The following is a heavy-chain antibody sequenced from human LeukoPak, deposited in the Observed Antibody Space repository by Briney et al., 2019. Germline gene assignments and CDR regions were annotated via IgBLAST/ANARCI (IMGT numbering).Heavy chain of an antibody. V-gene: IGHV1-3*01. Sequence: ASVKVSCKASGYTFTSYAMHWVRQAPGQRLEWMGWINAGNGNTKYSQKFQGRVTITRDTSASTAYMELSSLRSEDTAVYYYARDLTYGSGEGYYYYYGMDVWGKGTTVTVSS. D-gene: IGHD3-10*01. CDR3: ARDLTYGSGEGYYYYYGMDV. CDR1: GYTFTSYA. CDR2: INAGNGNT. J-gene: IGHJ6*04.